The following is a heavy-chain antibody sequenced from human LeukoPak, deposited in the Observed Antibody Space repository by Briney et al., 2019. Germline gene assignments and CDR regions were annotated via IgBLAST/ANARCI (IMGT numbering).Heavy chain of an antibody. CDR2: ISWNSGSI. CDR1: GFTFYDYA. Sequence: PGRSLRLSCAASGFTFYDYAMHWVRQAPGKGLEWVSGISWNSGSIGYADSVKGRFTISRDNAKNSLYLQMNSLRAEDTALYYCAKGLSTRTSYYGMDVWGQGTTVTVPS. J-gene: IGHJ6*02. CDR3: AKGLSTRTSYYGMDV. V-gene: IGHV3-9*01.